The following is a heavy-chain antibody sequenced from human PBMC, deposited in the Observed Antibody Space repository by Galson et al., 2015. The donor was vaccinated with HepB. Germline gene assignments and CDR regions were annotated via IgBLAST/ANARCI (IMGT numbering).Heavy chain of an antibody. D-gene: IGHD6-6*01. CDR3: ASPGSSSLTFGY. CDR1: GGTFSSYA. CDR2: IIPIFGTA. V-gene: IGHV1-69*13. Sequence: SVKVSCKASGGTFSSYAISWVRQAPGQGLEWMGGIIPIFGTANYAQKFQGRVTITADESTSTAYMELSSLRSEDTAVYYCASPGSSSLTFGYWGQGTLVTVSS. J-gene: IGHJ4*02.